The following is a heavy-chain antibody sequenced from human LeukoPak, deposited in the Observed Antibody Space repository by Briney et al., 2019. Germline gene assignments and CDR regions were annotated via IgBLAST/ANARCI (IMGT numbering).Heavy chain of an antibody. CDR1: GGSISSSSYY. CDR2: IYYSGST. CDR3: ARFLGRRGG. D-gene: IGHD3-10*01. J-gene: IGHJ4*02. Sequence: SETLSLTCTVSGGSISSSSYYWGWIRQPPGKGLEWIGSIYYSGSTYYNPSLKSRVTISVDTSKNQFSLKLSSVTAADTAVYYCARFLGRRGGWGQGTLVTVSS. V-gene: IGHV4-39*07.